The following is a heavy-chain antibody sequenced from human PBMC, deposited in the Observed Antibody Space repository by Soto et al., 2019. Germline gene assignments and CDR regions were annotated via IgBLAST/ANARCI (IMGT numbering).Heavy chain of an antibody. V-gene: IGHV1-18*04. CDR1: GYTFTSYG. J-gene: IGHJ4*02. D-gene: IGHD2-2*02. CDR3: ARSIVVVPAAIPPGGGSAYYFDY. Sequence: ASVKVSCKASGYTFTSYGISWVRQAPGQGLEWMGWISAYNGNTNYAQKLQGRVTMTTDTSTSTAYMELRSLRSDDTAVHYCARSIVVVPAAIPPGGGSAYYFDYWGQGTLVTVSS. CDR2: ISAYNGNT.